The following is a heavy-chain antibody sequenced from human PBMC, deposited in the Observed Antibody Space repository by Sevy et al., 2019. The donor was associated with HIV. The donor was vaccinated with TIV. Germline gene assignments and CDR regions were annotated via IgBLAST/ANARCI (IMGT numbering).Heavy chain of an antibody. Sequence: GGPLRLSCAASGFTFSNYGMHWVRQAPGRGLEWVAVIWFDGSNKLYADSVKGRFTISRDNSKNTVELQLNSLRAEDTAVYYCAKGMLITQYYFDYWGQGTLVTVS. V-gene: IGHV3-33*06. J-gene: IGHJ4*02. CDR3: AKGMLITQYYFDY. D-gene: IGHD3-16*01. CDR1: GFTFSNYG. CDR2: IWFDGSNK.